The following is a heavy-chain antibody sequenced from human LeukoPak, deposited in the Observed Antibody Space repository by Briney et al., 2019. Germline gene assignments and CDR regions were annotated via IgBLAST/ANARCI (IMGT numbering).Heavy chain of an antibody. CDR2: ISSSSYI. CDR1: GFTFSNYA. V-gene: IGHV3-21*01. D-gene: IGHD6-13*01. J-gene: IGHJ4*02. Sequence: GGSLRLSCAASGFTFSNYAMSWVRQAPGKGLEWVSSISSSSYIYFADSVKGRFTISRDNAKNSLYLRMNSLRAEDTAVYYCARESSSHNYFDNWGQGTLVTVSS. CDR3: ARESSSHNYFDN.